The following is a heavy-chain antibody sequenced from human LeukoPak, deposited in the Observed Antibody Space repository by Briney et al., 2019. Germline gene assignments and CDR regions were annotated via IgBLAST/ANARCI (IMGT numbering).Heavy chain of an antibody. Sequence: PSQTLSLTCTVSGGSISSGSYYWSWIRQPAGKGLEWIGRIYTSGSTNYNPSLKSRVTISVDTSKNQFSLKLSSVTAADTAVYYCARGLQPTYYYGSGSCYNVESFDYWGQGTLVTVSS. V-gene: IGHV4-61*02. CDR3: ARGLQPTYYYGSGSCYNVESFDY. D-gene: IGHD3-10*01. CDR2: IYTSGST. CDR1: GGSISSGSYY. J-gene: IGHJ4*02.